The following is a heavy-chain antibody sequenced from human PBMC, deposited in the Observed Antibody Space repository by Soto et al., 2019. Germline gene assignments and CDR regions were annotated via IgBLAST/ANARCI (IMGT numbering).Heavy chain of an antibody. J-gene: IGHJ4*02. CDR1: GGSVRSSSYY. V-gene: IGHV4-39*01. D-gene: IGHD5-12*01. Sequence: SETLSLPCTVSGGSVRSSSYYWGWIRQPPGKGLEWIGNIFYTGIPNYSPSLKGRVTISIDTSKNQFSLRLSSVTAADTAVYYCARPARQDTVAGDYWGQGTLVTVSS. CDR2: IFYTGIP. CDR3: ARPARQDTVAGDY.